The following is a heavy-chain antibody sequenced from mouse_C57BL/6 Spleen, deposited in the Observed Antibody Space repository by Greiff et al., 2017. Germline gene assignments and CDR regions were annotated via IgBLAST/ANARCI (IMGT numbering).Heavy chain of an antibody. Sequence: EVKLEESGPGMVKPSQSLSLTCTVTGYSITSGYDWHWIRHFPGNKLEWMGYISYSGSTNYNPSLKSRISITHDTSKNHFFLKLNSVTTEDTATYYCARDYYGSSGWFAYWGQGTLVTVSA. CDR2: ISYSGST. J-gene: IGHJ3*01. D-gene: IGHD1-1*01. CDR3: ARDYYGSSGWFAY. V-gene: IGHV3-1*01. CDR1: GYSITSGYD.